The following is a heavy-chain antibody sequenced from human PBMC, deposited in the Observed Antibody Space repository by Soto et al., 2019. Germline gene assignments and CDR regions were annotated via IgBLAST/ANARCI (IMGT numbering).Heavy chain of an antibody. CDR1: GDSIKTETW. CDR3: ARVSGSYYYGMDV. J-gene: IGHJ6*02. V-gene: IGHV4-4*02. Sequence: SETLSLTCAVSGDSIKTETWWSWLGQLPGTGLEWIGEIKHTGDANANPALRSRVSMSVDRTKNQFFLNLRSVSAADTAVYYCARVSGSYYYGMDVWGQGTTVTVSS. D-gene: IGHD1-26*01. CDR2: IKHTGDA.